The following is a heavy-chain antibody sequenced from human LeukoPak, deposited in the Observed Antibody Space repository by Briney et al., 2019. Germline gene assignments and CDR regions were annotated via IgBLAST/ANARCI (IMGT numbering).Heavy chain of an antibody. CDR1: GVTISGITWD. CDR2: IYYSGST. V-gene: IGHV4-39*01. Sequence: SETLSLTDAVSGVTISGITWDRRWIRQPPGKGLEWIGRIYYSGSTFYNPSLKSRVTISVDTSRNQFSLRLSSVTAGDTAVYYCASNGSTEYTSGWRQRTLVTVSS. D-gene: IGHD3-10*01. CDR3: ASNGSTEYTSG. J-gene: IGHJ4*02.